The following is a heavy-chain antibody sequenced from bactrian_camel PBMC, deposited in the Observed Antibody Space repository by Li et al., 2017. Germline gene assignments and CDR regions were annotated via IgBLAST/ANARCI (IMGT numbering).Heavy chain of an antibody. J-gene: IGHJ4*01. Sequence: QLVESGGGSVKAGGSLRLSCAAPGYRYDTYCMGWFRQAPGKERERVACISWSQGRAAYTGSMKGRFTISRDSATNTLYLQMDSLTPEDSAMYYCAAVTLNPRSWTDASEYTYWDRGTQVTVS. D-gene: IGHD1*01. V-gene: IGHV3S60*01. CDR2: ISWSQGRA. CDR3: AAVTLNPRSWTDASEYTY. CDR1: GYRYDTYC.